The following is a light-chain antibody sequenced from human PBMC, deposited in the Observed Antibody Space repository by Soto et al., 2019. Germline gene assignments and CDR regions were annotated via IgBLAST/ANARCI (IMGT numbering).Light chain of an antibody. V-gene: IGLV2-14*01. J-gene: IGLJ3*02. Sequence: QSALTQPASVSGSPGQSITISCTGTSSDVGGYNYVSWYQQHPGKAPKLMIYEVSNRPSGVSNRFSGSKSGNTASLTISGLQAEDEADYYCSSYTSSSFPWVFGGGTKATVL. CDR1: SSDVGGYNY. CDR3: SSYTSSSFPWV. CDR2: EVS.